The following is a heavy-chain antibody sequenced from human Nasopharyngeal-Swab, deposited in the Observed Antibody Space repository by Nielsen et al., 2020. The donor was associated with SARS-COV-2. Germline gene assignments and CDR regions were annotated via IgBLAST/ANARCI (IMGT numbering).Heavy chain of an antibody. V-gene: IGHV3-30*04. D-gene: IGHD3-22*01. CDR1: GFTFSSYA. CDR2: ISYDGSNK. J-gene: IGHJ6*03. Sequence: GESLKISCAASGFTFSSYAMHWVRQAPGKGLEWVAVISYDGSNKYYADSVKGRFTISRDNSKNTLYLQMNSLKTEDTAVYYCTRDPPYDSSGYYYSHYYYYYMDVWGKGTTVTVSS. CDR3: TRDPPYDSSGYYYSHYYYYYMDV.